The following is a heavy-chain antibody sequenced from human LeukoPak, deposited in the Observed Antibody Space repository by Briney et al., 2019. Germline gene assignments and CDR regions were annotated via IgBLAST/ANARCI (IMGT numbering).Heavy chain of an antibody. Sequence: SETLSLTCTVSGGSISSYYWSWIRQPPGKGLEGIGYISYSGSTNFIPSLKSRVTISVDTSKNQFSLKLSSVTAADTAVYYCAREGTAGTNLNWFDPRGQGTLVTVSS. CDR3: AREGTAGTNLNWFDP. J-gene: IGHJ5*02. CDR1: GGSISSYY. V-gene: IGHV4-59*01. D-gene: IGHD1-1*01. CDR2: ISYSGST.